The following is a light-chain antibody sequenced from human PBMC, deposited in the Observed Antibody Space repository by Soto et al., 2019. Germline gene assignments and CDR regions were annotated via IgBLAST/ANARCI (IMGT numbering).Light chain of an antibody. CDR3: EAWDDSLYGAV. Sequence: QPVLTQPPSASGTPGPRVTISCSGSSSNIGANPINWYQQLPGTAPKLLIYNNDQRPSGVPDRFSASKSGTSASLAISGLQSEDEADYYCEAWDDSLYGAVLGGGTKLTVL. V-gene: IGLV1-44*01. J-gene: IGLJ2*01. CDR2: NND. CDR1: SSNIGANP.